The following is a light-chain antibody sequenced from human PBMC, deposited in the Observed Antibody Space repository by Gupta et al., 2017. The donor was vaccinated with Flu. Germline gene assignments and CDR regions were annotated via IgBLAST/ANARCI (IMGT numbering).Light chain of an antibody. CDR1: QDFSSW. J-gene: IGKJ5*01. CDR3: QQANSFPQT. CDR2: AAS. V-gene: IGKV1D-12*01. Sequence: DLQMTQSPSSVSASVGDRVTITCRASQDFSSWLAWYQQKPGKAPKLLIYAASRLQSGVPSRFSGSGSGTDFTLTISSLQPEDFATYYCQQANSFPQTFGQGTRLEIK.